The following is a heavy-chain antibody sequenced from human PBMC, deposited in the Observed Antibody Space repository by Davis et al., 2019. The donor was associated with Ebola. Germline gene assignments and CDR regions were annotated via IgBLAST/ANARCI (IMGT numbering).Heavy chain of an antibody. CDR2: IYYSGST. CDR1: GGSISSSSYY. J-gene: IGHJ5*02. CDR3: ARRGELYGSDDWFDP. V-gene: IGHV4-39*01. D-gene: IGHD3-10*01. Sequence: PSETLSLTCTVSGGSISSSSYYWGWIRQPPGKGLEWIGSIYYSGSTYYNPSLKSRVTISVDTSKNQFSLKLSSVTAADTAVYYCARRGELYGSDDWFDPWGQGTLVTVSS.